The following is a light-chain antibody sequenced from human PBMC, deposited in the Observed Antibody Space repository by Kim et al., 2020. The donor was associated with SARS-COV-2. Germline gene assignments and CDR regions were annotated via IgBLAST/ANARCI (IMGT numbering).Light chain of an antibody. CDR1: QSVSSY. CDR2: GAS. V-gene: IGKV3-15*01. CDR3: QQYNSSHPS. Sequence: EIVMTQSPATLSVSLGERVTLSCRASQSVSSYLAWYQHKGGQSPRLLIYGASTRATDIPARFSGSGSGTEFTLTINSLQSEDFAVYYCQQYNSSHPSFGQGTKLEI. J-gene: IGKJ2*03.